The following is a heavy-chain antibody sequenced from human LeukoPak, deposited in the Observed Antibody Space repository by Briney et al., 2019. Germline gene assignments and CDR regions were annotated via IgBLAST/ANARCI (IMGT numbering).Heavy chain of an antibody. CDR1: GFTFTSYE. Sequence: PGGSLRLSCAASGFTFTSYEMNWVRQAPRKGLEWVSYISSSGYTTYYADSVKGRISISRDNAKNSLYLQMNSLRAEDTALYYCARDGYFSSSSNDLDYWGQGTLVTVSS. CDR3: ARDGYFSSSSNDLDY. D-gene: IGHD6-13*01. CDR2: ISSSGYTT. V-gene: IGHV3-48*03. J-gene: IGHJ4*02.